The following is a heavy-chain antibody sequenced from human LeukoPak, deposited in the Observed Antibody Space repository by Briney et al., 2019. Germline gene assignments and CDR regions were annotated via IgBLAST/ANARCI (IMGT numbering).Heavy chain of an antibody. Sequence: GGSLRLSCAASGFSFGSYWIACVRQAPGKGLEWVANIKEDGSEKYYVDSVKGRFTISRDNAKNSLSLQMSSLRAEDTAVYYCARSTAGFDYWGQGTLVTVSS. CDR2: IKEDGSEK. CDR1: GFSFGSYW. D-gene: IGHD1-1*01. V-gene: IGHV3-7*01. J-gene: IGHJ4*02. CDR3: ARSTAGFDY.